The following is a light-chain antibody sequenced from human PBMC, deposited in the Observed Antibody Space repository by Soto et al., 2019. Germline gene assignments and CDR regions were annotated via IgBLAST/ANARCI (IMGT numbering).Light chain of an antibody. CDR3: QQYGSSPIT. Sequence: EVVMTQSPATLSLSPGERATLSCRASRSVSSNYLAWYQQKPGQAPRLLISGASSRDTGIPDRFSGSGSATDFTLTISRLEPEDFALYYCQQYGSSPITFGQGTRLEIK. CDR2: GAS. V-gene: IGKV3-20*01. J-gene: IGKJ5*01. CDR1: RSVSSNY.